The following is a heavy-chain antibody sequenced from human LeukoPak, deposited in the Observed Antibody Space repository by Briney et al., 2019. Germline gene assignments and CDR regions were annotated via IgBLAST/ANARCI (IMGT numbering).Heavy chain of an antibody. V-gene: IGHV1-8*01. J-gene: IGHJ4*02. CDR2: MNPNSGNT. D-gene: IGHD6-19*01. CDR3: ARRSQAGGTGIGY. CDR1: GYTFTSYD. Sequence: GASVKVSCKASGYTFTSYDINWVRQATGQGLEWMGWMNPNSGNTGSAQKFQGRLTMTRNTSISTAYMELSSLRPEDTAVYYCARRSQAGGTGIGYWGQGTLVTVSS.